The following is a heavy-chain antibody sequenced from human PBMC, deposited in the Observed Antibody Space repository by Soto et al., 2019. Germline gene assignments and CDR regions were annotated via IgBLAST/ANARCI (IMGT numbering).Heavy chain of an antibody. J-gene: IGHJ4*02. CDR3: ARAPPVDSGGVQLPRYYFDY. D-gene: IGHD1-1*01. V-gene: IGHV3-33*01. CDR1: GFTFSSYG. CDR2: IWYDGSNK. Sequence: QVQLVESGGGVVQPGRSLRLSCAASGFTFSSYGMHWVRQAPGKGLEWVAVIWYDGSNKYYADSVKGRFTISRDNSKNTLYLQMNSLRAEDTAVYYCARAPPVDSGGVQLPRYYFDYWGQGTLVTVSS.